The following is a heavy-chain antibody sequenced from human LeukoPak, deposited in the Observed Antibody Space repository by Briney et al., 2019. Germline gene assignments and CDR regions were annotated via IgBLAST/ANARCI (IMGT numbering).Heavy chain of an antibody. CDR3: ARRPGNYYGSGSYYRAYYFDY. V-gene: IGHV4-39*07. Sequence: SETLSLTCTVSGGSISSSSYYWGWIRQPPGKGLEWIGSIYYSGSTYYNPSLKSRVTISVDTSKNQFSLKLSSVTAADTAVYYCARRPGNYYGSGSYYRAYYFDYWGQGTLVTVSS. D-gene: IGHD3-10*01. J-gene: IGHJ4*02. CDR1: GGSISSSSYY. CDR2: IYYSGST.